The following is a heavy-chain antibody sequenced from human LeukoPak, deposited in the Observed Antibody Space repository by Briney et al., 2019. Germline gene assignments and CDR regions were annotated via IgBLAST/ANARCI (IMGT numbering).Heavy chain of an antibody. D-gene: IGHD6-13*01. Sequence: SETLSLTCTVSGGSISTSSYYWGWVRQPPGKGLEWIGNIFYSGSTYYSPSLKSRVTISLDTSRNQFSLKLSSVTAADTAVYYCARMESSWYQGSNYFDYWGQGTLVTVSS. CDR1: GGSISTSSYY. CDR3: ARMESSWYQGSNYFDY. V-gene: IGHV4-39*07. J-gene: IGHJ4*02. CDR2: IFYSGST.